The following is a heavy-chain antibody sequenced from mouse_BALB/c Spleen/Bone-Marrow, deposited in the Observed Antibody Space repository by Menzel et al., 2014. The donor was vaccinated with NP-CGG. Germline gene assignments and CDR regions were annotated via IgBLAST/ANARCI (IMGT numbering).Heavy chain of an antibody. CDR1: GYNFISYW. V-gene: IGHV1-7*01. J-gene: IGHJ4*01. CDR2: INPSTGYT. CDR3: ARNDDYDGGYYAMDY. Sequence: QVQLKESGAELAKPGASVKMSCKASGYNFISYWMHWVKQRPGQGLEWIGYINPSTGYTEYNQKFKDKATLPADKSSSKAYMQLSSLTSEDSAVYYCARNDDYDGGYYAMDYWGQGTSVTVSS. D-gene: IGHD2-4*01.